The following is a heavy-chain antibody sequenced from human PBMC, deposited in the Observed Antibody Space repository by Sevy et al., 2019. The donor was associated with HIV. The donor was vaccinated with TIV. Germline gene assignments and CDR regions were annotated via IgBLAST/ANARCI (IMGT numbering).Heavy chain of an antibody. CDR1: GFTFSDHY. CDR3: ATHAGIAAAGRVFDY. V-gene: IGHV3-72*01. Sequence: GGSLRLSCAASGFTFSDHYMEGVRQAPGKGLEWVGRIRNKADSYTTEYAASVKGRFTISTDDSKNSLYMLMNSLKTEDTAVYYCATHAGIAAAGRVFDYWGQGTLVTVSS. D-gene: IGHD6-13*01. J-gene: IGHJ4*02. CDR2: IRNKADSYTT.